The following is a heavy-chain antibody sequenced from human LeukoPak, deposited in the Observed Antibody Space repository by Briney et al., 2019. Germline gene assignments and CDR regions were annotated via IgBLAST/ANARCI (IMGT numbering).Heavy chain of an antibody. V-gene: IGHV3-13*01. CDR2: IGTVGDT. CDR3: ARFGPDAFDI. J-gene: IGHJ3*02. CDR1: RFTFSDYD. Sequence: GGSLRLSCAASRFTFSDYDMHWVRQVTGRGLEWVSTIGTVGDTYYRDSVKGRFTISRENANNSLYLQMNSLRGGDTAVYYCARFGPDAFDIWGPGTMVTVSS. D-gene: IGHD3-16*01.